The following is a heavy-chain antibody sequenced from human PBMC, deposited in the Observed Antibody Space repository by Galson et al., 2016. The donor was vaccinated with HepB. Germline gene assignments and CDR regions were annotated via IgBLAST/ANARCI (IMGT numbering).Heavy chain of an antibody. CDR1: GFRFDDYA. J-gene: IGHJ3*01. Sequence: SLRLSCAASGFRFDDYAMHWVRQVPGKGLEWVSGVTYNSERRGDAGFVKGRFTISRDNAKNALCLQMNSLRPEDTAIYYCARDKIPWSSHGAFDLWGQGTMVTVS. V-gene: IGHV3-9*01. CDR3: ARDKIPWSSHGAFDL. D-gene: IGHD3-10*01. CDR2: VTYNSERR.